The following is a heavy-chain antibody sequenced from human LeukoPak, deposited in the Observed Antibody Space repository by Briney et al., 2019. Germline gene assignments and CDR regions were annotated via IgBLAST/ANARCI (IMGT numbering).Heavy chain of an antibody. CDR2: IFSNGDT. J-gene: IGHJ4*02. CDR3: TRDQMNY. V-gene: IGHV3-53*01. D-gene: IGHD5-24*01. Sequence: GGSLRLSCTASEFTVSRNYMLWVRQAPGKGLEWVSLIFSNGDTHYANSVKGRFTISRDTSKNTVSLQMNSLRVEDTAMYYCTRDQMNYWVQGTLVSVSS. CDR1: EFTVSRNY.